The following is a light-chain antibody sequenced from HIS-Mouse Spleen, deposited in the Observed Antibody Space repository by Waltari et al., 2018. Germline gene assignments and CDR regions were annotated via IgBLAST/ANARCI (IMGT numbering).Light chain of an antibody. J-gene: IGKJ2*01. CDR3: QQYGSSPYT. Sequence: EIVLTQSPGTLSLSPGESATLSCRASQSVSSSYLAWYQQKPGQAPRLPDRFSGSGSGTDFTLTISRLEPEDFAVYYCQQYGSSPYTFGQGTKLEIK. CDR1: QSVSSSY. V-gene: IGKV3-20*01.